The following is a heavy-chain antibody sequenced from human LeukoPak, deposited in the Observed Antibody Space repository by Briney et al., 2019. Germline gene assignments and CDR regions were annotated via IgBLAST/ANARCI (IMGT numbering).Heavy chain of an antibody. CDR2: IYYSGTT. CDR1: GGSITSSNFD. D-gene: IGHD3-10*01. CDR3: ARQGVRGVIGNWFDP. J-gene: IGHJ5*02. V-gene: IGHV4-39*01. Sequence: PSETLSLTCTVSGGSITSSNFDWGWIRQPPGKGLGWIVSIYYSGTTFYSLSLRSRVTVFPDTSTNHFSLTLTSVTAADTAVYYCARQGVRGVIGNWFDPWGQGILVTASS.